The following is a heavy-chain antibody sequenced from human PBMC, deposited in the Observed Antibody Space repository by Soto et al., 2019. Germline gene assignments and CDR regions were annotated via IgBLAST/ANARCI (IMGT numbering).Heavy chain of an antibody. CDR2: IDWDDDK. D-gene: IGHD3-22*01. CDR1: GFSLSTSGMC. CDR3: ARATGSGYYSDYYCYGMDV. V-gene: IGHV2-70*01. J-gene: IGHJ6*02. Sequence: SGPTLVNPTQTLTLTCTFSGFSLSTSGMCVSWIRQPPGKALEWLALIDWDDDKYYSTSLKTRLTISKDTSKNQVVLTMTNMDPVDTATYYCARATGSGYYSDYYCYGMDVWGQGTTVTVSS.